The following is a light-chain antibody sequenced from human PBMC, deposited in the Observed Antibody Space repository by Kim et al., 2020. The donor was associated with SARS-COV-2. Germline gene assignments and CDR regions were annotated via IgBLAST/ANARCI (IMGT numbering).Light chain of an antibody. CDR3: QQYDSAPWT. Sequence: ASVGDEVTITCRASQGISNYLAWYQQKPGKAPKLLIYATSTLQSGVPSRFRGSRSGTDFTLIITRLQPEDVATYYCQQYDSAPWTFGQGTKVDIK. J-gene: IGKJ1*01. V-gene: IGKV1-27*01. CDR1: QGISNY. CDR2: ATS.